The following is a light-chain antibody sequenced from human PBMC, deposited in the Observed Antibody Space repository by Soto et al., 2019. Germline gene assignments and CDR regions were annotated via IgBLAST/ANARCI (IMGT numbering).Light chain of an antibody. CDR3: QQHGSSPFT. J-gene: IGKJ3*01. CDR2: GAS. Sequence: EIVLTQSPATLSLSPGETATLSCRASQSITNSYLAWYQQKPGQAPRLLVYGASSRATGIPDRFSGSGSGTDFTLTISRLEPEDFAVYYCQQHGSSPFTFGPGAKVDVK. CDR1: QSITNSY. V-gene: IGKV3-20*01.